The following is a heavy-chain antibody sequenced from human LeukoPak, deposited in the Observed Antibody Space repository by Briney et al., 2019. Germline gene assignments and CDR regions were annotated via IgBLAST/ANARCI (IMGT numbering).Heavy chain of an antibody. J-gene: IGHJ4*02. CDR3: ARGSGIAAAGNFDY. CDR1: GFTFDDYG. CDR2: INWNGGST. V-gene: IGHV3-20*04. D-gene: IGHD6-13*01. Sequence: PGGSLRLSCAASGFTFDDYGMSWVRQAPGKGLEWVSGINWNGGSTGYADSVKGRFTISRDNAKNSLYLQMNSLRAEDTALYYCARGSGIAAAGNFDYWGQGTLVTVSS.